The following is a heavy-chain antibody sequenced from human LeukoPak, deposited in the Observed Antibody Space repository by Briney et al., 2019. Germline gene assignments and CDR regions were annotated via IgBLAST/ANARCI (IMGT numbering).Heavy chain of an antibody. Sequence: ASVKVSCKVSGYTLTELSMHWVRQAPGKGLEWMGGFDPEDGETIYAQKFQGRVTMTEDTSTDTAYMELSSLRSEDTAVYYCATSVDYYDSIHYMDVWGKGTTVTVSS. CDR1: GYTLTELS. CDR3: ATSVDYYDSIHYMDV. CDR2: FDPEDGET. V-gene: IGHV1-24*01. J-gene: IGHJ6*03. D-gene: IGHD3-22*01.